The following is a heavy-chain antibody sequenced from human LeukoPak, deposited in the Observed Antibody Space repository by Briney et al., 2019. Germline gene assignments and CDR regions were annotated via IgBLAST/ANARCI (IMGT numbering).Heavy chain of an antibody. D-gene: IGHD5-18*01. Sequence: GASVKVSCKASGGTFSSYAISWVRQAPGQGLEWMGGIIPIFGTANYAQKFQGRVTITADESTSTAYMELSSLRSEDTAVYYCARTDPITPDTAMVPWGNWFDHWGQGTLVTVSS. CDR3: ARTDPITPDTAMVPWGNWFDH. V-gene: IGHV1-69*13. J-gene: IGHJ5*02. CDR2: IIPIFGTA. CDR1: GGTFSSYA.